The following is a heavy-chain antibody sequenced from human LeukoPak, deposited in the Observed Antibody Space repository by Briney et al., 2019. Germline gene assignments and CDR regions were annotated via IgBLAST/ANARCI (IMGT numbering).Heavy chain of an antibody. CDR1: GFTFSTYS. CDR2: ISSSSSTI. V-gene: IGHV3-48*01. CDR3: TRDLNSGGSC. D-gene: IGHD2-15*01. Sequence: PGGSLRLSCAASGFTFSTYSMNWVRQAPGKGLEWVSYISSSSSTIYYADSVKGRFTISRDNSKNTLYLQMNSLRAQDTAVYYCTRDLNSGGSCWGQGALVTVSS. J-gene: IGHJ4*02.